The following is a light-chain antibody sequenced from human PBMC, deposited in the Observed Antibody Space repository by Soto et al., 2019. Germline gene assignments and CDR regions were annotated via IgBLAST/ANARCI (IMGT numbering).Light chain of an antibody. CDR3: QQYNSYSSWT. CDR2: DAS. V-gene: IGKV1-5*01. J-gene: IGKJ1*01. Sequence: DIQMTQSPSTLSASVGDRVTITCRSSQSISFWLAWYQQKPGKAPKLLIYDASTLYSGVPSRFSGSRSGTEFTLTISSLQPDDFASYYCQQYNSYSSWTFGQGTKVEI. CDR1: QSISFW.